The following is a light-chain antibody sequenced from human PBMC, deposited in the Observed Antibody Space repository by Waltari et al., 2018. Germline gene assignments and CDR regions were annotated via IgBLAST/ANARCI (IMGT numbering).Light chain of an antibody. J-gene: IGLJ2*01. V-gene: IGLV1-44*01. CDR2: NNF. CDR1: NSNIGRNT. CDR3: ATWDDSLNGPV. Sequence: QSVLTQPPSASGTPRQSVTISCSGSNSNIGRNTVTWYQHFPGAAPPLLVYNNFQRPSGVPDRFSGSKSGTSASLAILGVRPEDEADYYCATWDDSLNGPVFGGGTKLTVL.